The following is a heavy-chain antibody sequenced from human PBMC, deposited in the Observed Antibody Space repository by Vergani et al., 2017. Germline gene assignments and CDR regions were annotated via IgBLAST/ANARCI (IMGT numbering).Heavy chain of an antibody. D-gene: IGHD1-26*01. Sequence: QVQLQESGPGLVKPSETLSLTCTVSGGSISSYYWSWIRQPPGKGLEWIGYIYYSGSTHYNPSLQSRVTISVDTSKNQFSLKLSSVTDADTAVYYCARMKLEGAFDIWGEGTMVTVSS. V-gene: IGHV4-59*01. CDR3: ARMKLEGAFDI. CDR2: IYYSGST. J-gene: IGHJ3*02. CDR1: GGSISSYY.